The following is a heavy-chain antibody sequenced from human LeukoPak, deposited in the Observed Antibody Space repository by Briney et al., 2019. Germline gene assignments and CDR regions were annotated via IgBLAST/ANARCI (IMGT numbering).Heavy chain of an antibody. CDR3: ATTPCGGLSP. CDR1: GFTLSSYE. D-gene: IGHD2-2*01. Sequence: PGGSLRLSCAASGFTLSSYEMKWVRQAPGKGLEWVSYISSSGSTIYYADSVKGRFTTSRDNAKNSLYLQMNSLRPQDTTIYYCATTPCGGLSPWGQGTLVTVSS. V-gene: IGHV3-48*03. CDR2: ISSSGSTI. J-gene: IGHJ5*02.